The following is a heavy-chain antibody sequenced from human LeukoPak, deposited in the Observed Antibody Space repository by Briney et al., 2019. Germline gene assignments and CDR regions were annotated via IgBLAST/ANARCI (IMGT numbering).Heavy chain of an antibody. J-gene: IGHJ5*02. V-gene: IGHV3-7*03. CDR2: IKQDGSEK. CDR3: AKDAQPRSRWFDP. CDR1: GFIFKDYW. D-gene: IGHD3-16*01. Sequence: GGSLRLSCAASGFIFKDYWMIWVRQAPGKGLEWVANIKQDGSEKYYVDSVKGRFTISRDNAKNSLYLQMDTLRAEDTAMYYCAKDAQPRSRWFDPWGQGTLVTVSS.